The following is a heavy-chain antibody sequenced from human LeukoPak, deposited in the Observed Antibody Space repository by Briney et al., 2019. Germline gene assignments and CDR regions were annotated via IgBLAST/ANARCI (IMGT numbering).Heavy chain of an antibody. J-gene: IGHJ4*02. Sequence: GSLRLSCTTSGFTFSSYAMSWVRQAPGKGLEWVSSISISVDSTYYADSVKGRFTISRDNSKNTLYLQMNSLRAEDTAVYYCAKDGSHRGYSGYDWGSFDYWGQGTLVTVSS. D-gene: IGHD5-12*01. V-gene: IGHV3-23*01. CDR3: AKDGSHRGYSGYDWGSFDY. CDR1: GFTFSSYA. CDR2: ISISVDST.